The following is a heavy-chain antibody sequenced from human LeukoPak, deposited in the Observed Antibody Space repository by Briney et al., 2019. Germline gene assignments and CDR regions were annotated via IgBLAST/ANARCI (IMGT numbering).Heavy chain of an antibody. Sequence: SETLSLTCTGSGYSISRGYYWGWIRQPPGKGLEWIGSIYHSGSTYYNPSLKSRVTISVDTSKNQFSLKLSSVTAADTAVYYCARGLGQLWLYYFDYWGQGTLVTVSS. CDR2: IYHSGST. CDR1: GYSISRGYY. CDR3: ARGLGQLWLYYFDY. J-gene: IGHJ4*02. D-gene: IGHD5-18*01. V-gene: IGHV4-38-2*02.